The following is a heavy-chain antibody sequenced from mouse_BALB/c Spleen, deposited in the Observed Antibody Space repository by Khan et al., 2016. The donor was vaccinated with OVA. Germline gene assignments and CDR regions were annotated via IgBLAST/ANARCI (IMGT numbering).Heavy chain of an antibody. D-gene: IGHD2-10*01. CDR1: GHTFTNYG. CDR2: INTYTGEP. Sequence: QIQLVQSGPELKKPGETVKISCKASGHTFTNYGMNWVKQSPGKALKWMGWINTYTGEPTYADDFKGRFAFSLETSASTAYLQINNLKNEDTATYFCARPPYFSYTLDYWVKEPQSPSPQ. V-gene: IGHV9-3-1*01. CDR3: ARPPYFSYTLDY. J-gene: IGHJ4*01.